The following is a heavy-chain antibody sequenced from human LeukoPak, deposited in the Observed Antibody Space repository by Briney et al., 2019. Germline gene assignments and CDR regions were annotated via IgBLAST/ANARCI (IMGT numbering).Heavy chain of an antibody. CDR1: GYTFTGYY. V-gene: IGHV1-2*02. Sequence: GASVKVSCKASGYTFTGYYMHWVRQAPGQGLEWMGWINPNSGGTNYAQKFQGRVTMTRDTSISTAYMELSRLRSDDTAVYYCAKDGESCSSTSCYTLYYFDYWGQGTLVTVSS. CDR2: INPNSGGT. CDR3: AKDGESCSSTSCYTLYYFDY. J-gene: IGHJ4*02. D-gene: IGHD2-2*02.